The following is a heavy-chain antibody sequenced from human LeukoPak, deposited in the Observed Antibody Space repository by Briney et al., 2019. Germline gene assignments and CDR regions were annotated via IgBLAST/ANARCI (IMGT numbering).Heavy chain of an antibody. J-gene: IGHJ3*02. D-gene: IGHD2-2*01. Sequence: VASVKVSCKASGYTFHIYGIGWVRQGPGQGLEWMGGIGVNNVDTKNAHRFQGRVTMTTDTSTSTAYMELRSLRSDDTAVYYCGRQCSSHGCYGGALDIWGPGTMVTVSS. CDR3: GRQCSSHGCYGGALDI. CDR2: IGVNNVDT. V-gene: IGHV1-18*01. CDR1: GYTFHIYG.